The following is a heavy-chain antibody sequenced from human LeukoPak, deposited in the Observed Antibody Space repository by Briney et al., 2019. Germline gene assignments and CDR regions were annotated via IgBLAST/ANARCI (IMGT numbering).Heavy chain of an antibody. CDR3: ARERSSAYSSGWYGAFDI. CDR1: GGSISSYY. J-gene: IGHJ3*02. CDR2: IYTSGST. D-gene: IGHD6-19*01. Sequence: SETLSLTCTVSGGSISSYYWSWIRQPAGKGLEWIGRIYTSGSTNYNPSLKSRVTMSVDTSKNQFSLRLRSVTAADTAVYYCARERSSAYSSGWYGAFDIWGQGTMVTVSS. V-gene: IGHV4-4*07.